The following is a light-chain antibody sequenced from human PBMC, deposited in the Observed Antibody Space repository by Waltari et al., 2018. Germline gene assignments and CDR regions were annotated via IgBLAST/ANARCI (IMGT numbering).Light chain of an antibody. Sequence: DIQMTQSPSSLSASAGDRVTITCRASQRISNYLNWYQQKPGKAPNLLIYAASSLQSGVPSRFSGSGSGTEFTLTINSLQPEDFATYYCQQYNSYHIFTFGPGTKVEI. CDR3: QQYNSYHIFT. V-gene: IGKV1-39*01. CDR2: AAS. CDR1: QRISNY. J-gene: IGKJ3*01.